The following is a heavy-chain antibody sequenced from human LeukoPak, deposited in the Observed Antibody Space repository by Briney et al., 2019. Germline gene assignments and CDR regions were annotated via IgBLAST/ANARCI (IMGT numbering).Heavy chain of an antibody. CDR3: AKERSDSRWYLYDY. V-gene: IGHV1-69*05. Sequence: ASVKVSCKASGGTFSSYAISWVRQAPGQGLEWMGGIMPIFGTADYGQKSQGRVTITTDESTSTAYMELSSLRSEDTAVYYCAKERSDSRWYLYDYWGQGTLVTVSS. CDR2: IMPIFGTA. J-gene: IGHJ4*02. CDR1: GGTFSSYA. D-gene: IGHD6-13*01.